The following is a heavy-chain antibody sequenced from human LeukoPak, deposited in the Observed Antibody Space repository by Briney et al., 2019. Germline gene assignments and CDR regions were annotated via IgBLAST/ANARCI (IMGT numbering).Heavy chain of an antibody. J-gene: IGHJ6*02. CDR3: ARLSRGVPAARSRASGMDV. CDR1: GYTFTSYD. V-gene: IGHV1-69*04. D-gene: IGHD2-2*01. Sequence: SVKVSCKASGYTFTSYDINWVRQAPGQGLEWIGRIIPILGIANYAQKFQGRVTITADKSTSTAYMELSSLRSEDTAVYYCARLSRGVPAARSRASGMDVWGQGTTVTVSS. CDR2: IIPILGIA.